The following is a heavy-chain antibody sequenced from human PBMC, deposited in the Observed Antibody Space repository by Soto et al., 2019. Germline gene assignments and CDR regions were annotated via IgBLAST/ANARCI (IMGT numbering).Heavy chain of an antibody. J-gene: IGHJ4*02. V-gene: IGHV3-9*01. CDR1: GFTFVDYA. Sequence: GGSLRLSCAASGFTFVDYAMHWVRQAPGKGLEWVSGISWNSGSIGYADSVKGRFTISRDNAKNSLYLQMSSLRTEDTALYYCAKDMGRWWLRPFDYWGQGTLVTVSS. CDR2: ISWNSGSI. CDR3: AKDMGRWWLRPFDY. D-gene: IGHD5-12*01.